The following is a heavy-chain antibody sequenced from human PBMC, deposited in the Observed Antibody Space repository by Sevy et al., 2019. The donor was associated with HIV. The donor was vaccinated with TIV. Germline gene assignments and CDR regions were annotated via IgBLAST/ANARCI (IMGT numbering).Heavy chain of an antibody. Sequence: GGSLRLSCAVSGFSFDSYGMTWVRQAPGKGLEWVSGISGSGTRTHYADSVKGRFSMSRDNSKNRLYLQMNSLRSEDKAKYYCGKGGGGHSDPDEIGYYFYYYNMDVWGKGTTVTVSS. J-gene: IGHJ6*03. V-gene: IGHV3-23*01. D-gene: IGHD2-15*01. CDR1: GFSFDSYG. CDR3: GKGGGGHSDPDEIGYYFYYYNMDV. CDR2: ISGSGTRT.